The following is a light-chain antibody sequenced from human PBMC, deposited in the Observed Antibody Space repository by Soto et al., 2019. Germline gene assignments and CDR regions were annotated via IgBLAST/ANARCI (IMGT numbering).Light chain of an antibody. Sequence: DVVMTQTPLSLSVAPGQPASISCKSSQSLLHITGETFLFWYLQKPGQSPQLLIYEVSTRVAGVTHRFSRSESVTDFTLEISRVETDDVGIYYCIQPTQLPPIFGEVTRL. J-gene: IGKJ5*01. V-gene: IGKV2-29*03. CDR2: EVS. CDR3: IQPTQLPPI. CDR1: QSLLHITGETF.